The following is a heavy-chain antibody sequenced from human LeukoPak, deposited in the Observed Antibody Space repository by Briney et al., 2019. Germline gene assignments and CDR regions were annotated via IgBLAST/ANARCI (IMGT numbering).Heavy chain of an antibody. CDR3: ARSWAGMYYPFYYFDY. CDR1: GDSFSGYY. J-gene: IGHJ4*02. D-gene: IGHD1-26*01. Sequence: SETLSLTCAVYGDSFSGYYWSWIRQPPGKGLEWIAEINHRGTTHYNPSLKSRVNISADTSKNQFSLHLDSVTAADTAVYYCARSWAGMYYPFYYFDYWGQGTLVTVSS. CDR2: INHRGTT. V-gene: IGHV4-34*01.